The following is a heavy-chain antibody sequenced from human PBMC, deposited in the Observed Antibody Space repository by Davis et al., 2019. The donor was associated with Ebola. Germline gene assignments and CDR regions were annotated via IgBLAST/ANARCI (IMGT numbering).Heavy chain of an antibody. CDR3: ARDSDDYSFDY. J-gene: IGHJ4*02. V-gene: IGHV3-30*03. Sequence: LKICCASSGISFSCYVIHWLRQAPGKVLEWGAVISYDGSNKYYADSVKGRFTISRDNSKNTLYLQMNSLRPEDTAVYYCARDSDDYSFDYWGQGTLVTVSS. D-gene: IGHD4-11*01. CDR1: GISFSCYV. CDR2: ISYDGSNK.